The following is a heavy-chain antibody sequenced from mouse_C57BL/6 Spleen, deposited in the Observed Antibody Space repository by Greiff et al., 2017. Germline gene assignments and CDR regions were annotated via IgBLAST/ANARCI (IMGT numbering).Heavy chain of an antibody. V-gene: IGHV1-64*01. CDR2: IHPNSGST. CDR3: ARLGYGYDYFDY. CDR1: GYTFTSYW. D-gene: IGHD2-2*01. J-gene: IGHJ2*01. Sequence: QVQLQQPGAELVKPGASVKLSCKASGYTFTSYWMHWVKQRPGQGLEWIGMIHPNSGSTNYNEKFKSKATLTVDKSSSTAYMQLSSLTSEDSAVYYCARLGYGYDYFDYWGQGTTLTVSS.